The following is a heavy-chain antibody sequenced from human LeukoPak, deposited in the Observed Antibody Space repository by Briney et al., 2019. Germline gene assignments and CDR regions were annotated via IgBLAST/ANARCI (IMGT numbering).Heavy chain of an antibody. D-gene: IGHD6-19*01. CDR3: AQEYSSGWFPY. J-gene: IGHJ4*02. CDR1: GFTFSSYA. V-gene: IGHV3-30*07. CDR2: ISYDGSNK. Sequence: GRSLRLSCAASGFTFSSYAMHWVRQAPGKGLEWVAVISYDGSNKYYADSVKGRFIISRDNSKNTLYLQMNSLRAEDTAVYYCAQEYSSGWFPYWGQGTLVTVSS.